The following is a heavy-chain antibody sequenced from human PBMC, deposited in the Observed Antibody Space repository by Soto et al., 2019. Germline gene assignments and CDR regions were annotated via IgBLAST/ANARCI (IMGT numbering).Heavy chain of an antibody. J-gene: IGHJ6*02. V-gene: IGHV3-30-3*01. Sequence: PGGSLRLSCAASGFTFSSYAMHWGRQAPGKGLEWVAVISYDGSNKYYADSVKGRFTISRDNSKNTLYLQMNSLRAEDTAVYYCARVPEYSSSSYSSPNPPPYPYGMDGWGQANTGTVSS. CDR1: GFTFSSYA. CDR3: ARVPEYSSSSYSSPNPPPYPYGMDG. CDR2: ISYDGSNK. D-gene: IGHD6-13*01.